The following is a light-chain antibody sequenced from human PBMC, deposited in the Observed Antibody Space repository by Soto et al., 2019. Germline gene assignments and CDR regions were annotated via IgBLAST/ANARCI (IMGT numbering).Light chain of an antibody. J-gene: IGLJ1*01. CDR2: DDS. Sequence: SYELTQPPSVSVAPGQTARITCGGNNIGSKSVHWYQQKPGQAPVLVVYDDSERPSGIPERFSGSKSGNTATLTISRVEVGDEADYFCQVWDPSSDPNYVFGNGTKVTVL. CDR1: NIGSKS. V-gene: IGLV3-21*02. CDR3: QVWDPSSDPNYV.